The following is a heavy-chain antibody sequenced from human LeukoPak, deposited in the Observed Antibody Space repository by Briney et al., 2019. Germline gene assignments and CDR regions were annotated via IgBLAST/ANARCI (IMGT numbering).Heavy chain of an antibody. D-gene: IGHD5-24*01. CDR2: IRYDGSNK. V-gene: IGHV3-30*02. Sequence: GGSLRLSCVGSGFSISGFWMTWVRQAPGKGLEWVAFIRYDGSNKYYADSVKGRFTISRDNSKNTLYLQMNSLRAEDTAVYYCARHFADGYNPYFAFDIWGQGTMVTVSS. J-gene: IGHJ3*02. CDR3: ARHFADGYNPYFAFDI. CDR1: GFSISGFW.